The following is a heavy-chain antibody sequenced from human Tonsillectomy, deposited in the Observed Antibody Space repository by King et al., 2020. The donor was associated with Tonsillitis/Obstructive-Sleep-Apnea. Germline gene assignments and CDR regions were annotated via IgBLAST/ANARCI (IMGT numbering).Heavy chain of an antibody. CDR1: GFTFSGFW. Sequence: VQLVESGGDLVQPGGSLRLSCAASGFTFSGFWMIWVRQAPGKGLEWVANINQDGNKKYYVDSVKGRFTISRDNGKNSLYLQMNSLRVEDTAVYYCTRDRNVRSGNDWYDAFDLWGQGTMVTVSS. D-gene: IGHD3-10*02. J-gene: IGHJ3*01. CDR3: TRDRNVRSGNDWYDAFDL. V-gene: IGHV3-7*04. CDR2: INQDGNKK.